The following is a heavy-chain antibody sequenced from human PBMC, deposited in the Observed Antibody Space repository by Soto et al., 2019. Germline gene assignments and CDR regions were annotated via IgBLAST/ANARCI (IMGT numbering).Heavy chain of an antibody. V-gene: IGHV3-9*01. Sequence: EVQLVESGGGLVQPGRSLRLSCAASGFTFDDYAMHWVRQAPGKGLEWVSGISWNSGNIGYADSVKGRFTISRDNAKNSLYLQMNSLRAEATALYYCAKDKWELSYYFDYWGQGTLVTVSS. CDR2: ISWNSGNI. CDR1: GFTFDDYA. J-gene: IGHJ4*02. D-gene: IGHD1-26*01. CDR3: AKDKWELSYYFDY.